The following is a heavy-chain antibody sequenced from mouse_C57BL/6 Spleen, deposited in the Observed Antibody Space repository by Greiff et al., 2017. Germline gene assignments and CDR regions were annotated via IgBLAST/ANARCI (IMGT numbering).Heavy chain of an antibody. V-gene: IGHV1-55*01. D-gene: IGHD2-5*01. CDR1: GYTFTSYW. CDR2: IYPGSGST. J-gene: IGHJ2*01. Sequence: QVQLQQPGAELVKPGASVKMSCKASGYTFTSYWITWVKQRPGQGLEWIGDIYPGSGSTNYNEKFKSKATLTVDTSSSTAYMQLSSLTAEDSAVYYCARGVYSNYERYFDDWGQGTTLTVSS. CDR3: ARGVYSNYERYFDD.